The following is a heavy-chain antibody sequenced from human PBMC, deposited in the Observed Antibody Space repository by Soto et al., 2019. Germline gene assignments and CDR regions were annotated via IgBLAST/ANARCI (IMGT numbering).Heavy chain of an antibody. CDR3: SRSLDS. J-gene: IGHJ4*02. CDR1: GFTFSSFW. V-gene: IGHV3-7*01. Sequence: GGSLRLSCAASGFTFSSFWMDWVRQAPGKGLEWVANINPDGSEKHNVDSVKGRFTISRDNAKNSLYLQMSSLTAEDSALYYCSRSLDSWGQGTRVTV. CDR2: INPDGSEK.